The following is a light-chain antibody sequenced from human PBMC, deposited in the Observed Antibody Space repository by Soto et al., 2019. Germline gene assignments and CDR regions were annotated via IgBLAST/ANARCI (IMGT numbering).Light chain of an antibody. V-gene: IGLV1-44*01. CDR3: AAWDDSLNAWV. Sequence: QSVLTQAPSASGTPGQTVTISCSGSSSNIGSKSVNWHQQLPGTAPKLLIHSNIKRPSGVPDRISGSKSGSSASLAISGLQSEDEANYYCAAWDDSLNAWVFGGGTKLTVL. CDR2: SNI. J-gene: IGLJ3*02. CDR1: SSNIGSKS.